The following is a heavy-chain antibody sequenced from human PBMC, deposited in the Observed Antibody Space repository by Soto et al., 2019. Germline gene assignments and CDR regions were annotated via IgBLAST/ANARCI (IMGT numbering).Heavy chain of an antibody. V-gene: IGHV1-2*02. CDR2: INPRNGAT. CDR3: ARLTHPGIYYYGMDV. Sequence: ASVKVSCKASGYNLIVYYMYWVRQAPGQGLEWMGWINPRNGATNYAQKFQGRVTMTRDTSIDTAYMELSGLRSDDTAIYYCARLTHPGIYYYGMDVWGQGTTVTVSA. CDR1: GYNLIVYY. J-gene: IGHJ6*01. D-gene: IGHD1-20*01.